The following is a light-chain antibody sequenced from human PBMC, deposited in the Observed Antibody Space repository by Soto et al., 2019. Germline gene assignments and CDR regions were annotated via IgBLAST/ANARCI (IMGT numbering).Light chain of an antibody. Sequence: AIQMTQSPSSLSASVGDTVTITCRARQGIGTELGWYRQKPGKAPELLIYASSILQSGVPSRFSCSGSGTYFTLTIGSLRPEDFATYDCLQDYSYPRTFGQGTKVEIK. CDR3: LQDYSYPRT. CDR1: QGIGTE. V-gene: IGKV1-6*01. CDR2: ASS. J-gene: IGKJ1*01.